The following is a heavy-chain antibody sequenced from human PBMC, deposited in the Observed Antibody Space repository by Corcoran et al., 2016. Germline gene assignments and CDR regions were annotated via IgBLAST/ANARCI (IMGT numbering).Heavy chain of an antibody. D-gene: IGHD3-3*01. J-gene: IGHJ4*02. Sequence: EVQLVESGGGLVQPGRSLRLSCAASGFTFDNYAMHWVRQAPGKGLEWVSGISWNSGSIGYADSVKGRFTISRDNAKNSLYLQMNSLRAEETALYYCAKGSHLSQTVEIDYWGQGTLVTVSS. CDR1: GFTFDNYA. V-gene: IGHV3-9*01. CDR2: ISWNSGSI. CDR3: AKGSHLSQTVEIDY.